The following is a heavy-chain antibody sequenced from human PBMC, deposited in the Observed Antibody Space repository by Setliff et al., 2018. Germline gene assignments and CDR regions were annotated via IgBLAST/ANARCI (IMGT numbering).Heavy chain of an antibody. CDR2: IHHSGST. Sequence: SETLSLTCAVSGYSISSGYYWGWIRQPPGKGLEWIGSIHHSGSTYYNPSLKSRVTISVDTSKNQFSLKLSSVTAADTAVYYCARGDYYDPKYYFDYWGQGTLVTVSS. V-gene: IGHV4-38-2*01. D-gene: IGHD3-22*01. CDR1: GYSISSGYY. CDR3: ARGDYYDPKYYFDY. J-gene: IGHJ4*02.